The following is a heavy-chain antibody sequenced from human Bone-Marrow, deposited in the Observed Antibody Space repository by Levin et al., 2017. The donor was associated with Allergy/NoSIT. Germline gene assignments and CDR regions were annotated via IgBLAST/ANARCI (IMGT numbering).Heavy chain of an antibody. CDR1: GFTFTTYG. CDR2: VSAYSGNT. J-gene: IGHJ6*02. Sequence: GGSLRLSCKASGFTFTTYGLTWVRQAPGRGLEWMGWVSAYSGNTNYALNLQDRVIMTTDTATNTAYMELSSLRSDDTAIYYCARGHFPYYYYGMDVWGQGTTVVVSS. CDR3: ARGHFPYYYYGMDV. V-gene: IGHV1-18*01.